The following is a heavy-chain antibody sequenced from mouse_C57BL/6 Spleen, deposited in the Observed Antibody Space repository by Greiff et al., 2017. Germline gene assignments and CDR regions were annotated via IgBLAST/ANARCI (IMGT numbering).Heavy chain of an antibody. Sequence: VQLQQPGAELVKPGASVKLSCKASGYTFTSYWMQWVKQRPGQGLEWIGEIDPSDSYTNYNQKFKGKATLTVDTSSSTAYMQLSSLTSEDSAVHYRARPSTGTGFDYWGQGTTLTVSS. CDR2: IDPSDSYT. D-gene: IGHD4-1*02. CDR3: ARPSTGTGFDY. J-gene: IGHJ2*01. CDR1: GYTFTSYW. V-gene: IGHV1-50*01.